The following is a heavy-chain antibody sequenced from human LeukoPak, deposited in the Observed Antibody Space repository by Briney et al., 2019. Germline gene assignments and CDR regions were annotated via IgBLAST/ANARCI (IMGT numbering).Heavy chain of an antibody. V-gene: IGHV1-8*03. CDR2: MNPNSGNT. Sequence: GASVKVSCKASGYTFTSYDINWVRQATGQELEWMGWMNPNSGNTGYAQKFQGRVTITRNTSRSTAYMELSSLRSEDTAVYYCARSIAARSGVWFDPWGQGTLVTVSS. D-gene: IGHD6-6*01. CDR1: GYTFTSYD. CDR3: ARSIAARSGVWFDP. J-gene: IGHJ5*02.